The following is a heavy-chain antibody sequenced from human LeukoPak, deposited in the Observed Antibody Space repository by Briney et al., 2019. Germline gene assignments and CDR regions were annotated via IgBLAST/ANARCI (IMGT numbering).Heavy chain of an antibody. CDR2: ISVYNGNT. CDR3: ARDAYTPGADY. CDR1: GYTFTGYY. V-gene: IGHV1-18*04. D-gene: IGHD3-16*01. J-gene: IGHJ4*02. Sequence: ASVKVSCKASGYTFTGYYMHWVRQAPGQGLEWMGWISVYNGNTNNIQKLQGRVTMTRDTSTNTAYMELRSLRSDDTAVYYCARDAYTPGADYWGQGTLVTVSS.